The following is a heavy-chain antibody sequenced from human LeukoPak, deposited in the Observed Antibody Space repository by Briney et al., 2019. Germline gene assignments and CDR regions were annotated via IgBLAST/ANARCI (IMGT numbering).Heavy chain of an antibody. CDR1: GFTFDDYA. CDR2: ISWNSGSI. D-gene: IGHD2-2*01. V-gene: IGHV3-9*01. CDR3: ARETDSTLFDY. Sequence: GGSLRLSCAASGFTFDDYAMHWVRQAPGKGLEWVSGISWNSGSIGYADSVKGRFTVSRDNAKNSLYLQMNSLRAEDTAIYYCARETDSTLFDYWGQGTVVTVSS. J-gene: IGHJ4*02.